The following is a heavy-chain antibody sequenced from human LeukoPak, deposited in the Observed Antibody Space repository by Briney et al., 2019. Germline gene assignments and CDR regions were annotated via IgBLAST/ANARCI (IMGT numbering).Heavy chain of an antibody. Sequence: SETLSLTCTVSGGSISSYYWSWIRQPPGKGLEWIGSIYHSGTTYYNPSLKSRVTISIDTSRNQFSLKLSSVTAADTAVYYCARDVLRFLEWHKYYFDYWGQGTLVTVSS. V-gene: IGHV4-59*12. CDR1: GGSISSYY. J-gene: IGHJ4*02. D-gene: IGHD3-3*01. CDR3: ARDVLRFLEWHKYYFDY. CDR2: IYHSGTT.